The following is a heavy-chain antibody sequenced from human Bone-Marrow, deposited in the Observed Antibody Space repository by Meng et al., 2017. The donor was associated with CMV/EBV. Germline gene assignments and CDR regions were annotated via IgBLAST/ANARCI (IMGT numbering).Heavy chain of an antibody. Sequence: GESLKISCKGSGSTFTTFWIPLVRQMPGKGLEWMGVIHPGDSDTTYSPSFEGQVTFAADKSISTVYLHWSYLKASDTAMYYCASGAGDYWGQGTLATVSS. CDR1: GSTFTTFW. D-gene: IGHD1-26*01. V-gene: IGHV5-51*01. CDR3: ASGAGDY. J-gene: IGHJ4*02. CDR2: IHPGDSDT.